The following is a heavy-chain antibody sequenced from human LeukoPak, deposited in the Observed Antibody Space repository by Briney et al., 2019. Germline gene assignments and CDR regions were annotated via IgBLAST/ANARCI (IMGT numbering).Heavy chain of an antibody. Sequence: GASVKVSCKASGYTFTSYDINWVRQATGQELEWMGWMNPNSGNTGYAQKFQGRVTITRNTSISTAYMELSSLRSEDTAVYYCARGEHVGYCSGGSCYYLGWFDPWGQGTLVTVSS. V-gene: IGHV1-8*03. D-gene: IGHD2-15*01. CDR3: ARGEHVGYCSGGSCYYLGWFDP. CDR2: MNPNSGNT. CDR1: GYTFTSYD. J-gene: IGHJ5*02.